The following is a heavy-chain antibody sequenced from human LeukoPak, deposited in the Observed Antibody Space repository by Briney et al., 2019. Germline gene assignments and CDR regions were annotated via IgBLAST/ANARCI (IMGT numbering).Heavy chain of an antibody. V-gene: IGHV1-69*13. J-gene: IGHJ4*02. D-gene: IGHD5-18*01. CDR2: IIPIFGTA. CDR1: GGTFSSYA. Sequence: SVKVSCKASGGTFSSYAISWVRQAPGQGLEWMGRIIPIFGTANYAQKFQGRVTITADESTSTAYMELSSLRSDDTAVYYCARDGDTAMVEDYWGQGTLVTVSS. CDR3: ARDGDTAMVEDY.